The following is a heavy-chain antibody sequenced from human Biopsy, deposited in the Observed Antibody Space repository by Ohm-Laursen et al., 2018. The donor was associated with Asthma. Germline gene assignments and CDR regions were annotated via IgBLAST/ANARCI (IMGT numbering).Heavy chain of an antibody. CDR3: ARGRLVWGDYYDVDV. V-gene: IGHV3-30-3*01. CDR1: GFTFSDYA. J-gene: IGHJ6*02. D-gene: IGHD3-10*01. Sequence: SLRLSCAASGFTFSDYAVHWVRQAPGKGLAWVATISYDGSNQYYADSVKGRFTISRDNSKNTLFLQMGGLRAEDAAVYYCARGRLVWGDYYDVDVWGHGTTVTVFS. CDR2: ISYDGSNQ.